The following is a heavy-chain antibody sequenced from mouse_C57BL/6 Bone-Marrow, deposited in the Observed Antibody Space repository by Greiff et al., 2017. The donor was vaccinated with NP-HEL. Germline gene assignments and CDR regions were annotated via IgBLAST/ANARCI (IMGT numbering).Heavy chain of an antibody. V-gene: IGHV1-63*01. CDR2: IYPGGGYT. CDR1: GYTFTNYW. CDR3: ARGDYYGAMDY. Sequence: VQLQQSGAELVRPGTSVKMSCKASGYTFTNYWIGWAKQRPGHGLEWIGDIYPGGGYTNYNEKFKGKATLTADKSSSTAYMQFSSLTSEDSAIYYCARGDYYGAMDYWGQGTSVTGSS. J-gene: IGHJ4*01. D-gene: IGHD1-1*01.